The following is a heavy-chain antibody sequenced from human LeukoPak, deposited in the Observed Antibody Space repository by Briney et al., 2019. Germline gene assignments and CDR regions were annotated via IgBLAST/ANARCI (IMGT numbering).Heavy chain of an antibody. CDR1: GFTFYDYG. J-gene: IGHJ4*02. CDR3: ARDLVGATNLGGFFDY. V-gene: IGHV3-20*04. Sequence: PGGSLRLSCAASGFTFYDYGMSRGRQAPGKGLEWVSGINWNGGSTGYADSVKGRFTISRDNAKNSLYMQMNSQRAEDTALYSCARDLVGATNLGGFFDYWGQGTLVTVSS. CDR2: INWNGGST. D-gene: IGHD1-26*01.